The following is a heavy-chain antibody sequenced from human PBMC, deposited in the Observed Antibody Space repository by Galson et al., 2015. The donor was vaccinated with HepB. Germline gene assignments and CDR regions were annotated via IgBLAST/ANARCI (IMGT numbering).Heavy chain of an antibody. V-gene: IGHV1-69*13. J-gene: IGHJ4*02. Sequence: SVKVSCKASGGTFSSYAISWVRQAPGQGLEWMGGIIPIFGTANYAQKFQGRVTITADESTSTAYMELSSLRSEDTAVYYCARGIAGVGYYFDYWGQGTLVTVSS. CDR2: IIPIFGTA. CDR1: GGTFSSYA. CDR3: ARGIAGVGYYFDY. D-gene: IGHD6-13*01.